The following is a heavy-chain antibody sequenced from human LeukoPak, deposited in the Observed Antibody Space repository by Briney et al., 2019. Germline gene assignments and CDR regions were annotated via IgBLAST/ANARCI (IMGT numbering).Heavy chain of an antibody. J-gene: IGHJ5*02. CDR1: GSTFYSYA. V-gene: IGHV3-23*01. Sequence: GGSLRLSCAASGSTFYSYAMNWVRQAPGKGLEWVSGISGSGGSTYYADSVEGRFTISRDNSKNTLNLQMNSLRVEDTAVYYCAREYSSGWFAWGQGTLVTVSS. D-gene: IGHD6-19*01. CDR2: ISGSGGST. CDR3: AREYSSGWFA.